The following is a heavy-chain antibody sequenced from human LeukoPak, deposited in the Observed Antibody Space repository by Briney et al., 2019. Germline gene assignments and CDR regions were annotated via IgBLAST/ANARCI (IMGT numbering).Heavy chain of an antibody. V-gene: IGHV3-53*01. D-gene: IGHD6-13*01. CDR3: VRGVIAAAIFDF. Sequence: GGSLRLSCAASGFTVSSNYMSWVRQASGKGLEWVSVIYSGGSTYYADSVKGRFTISRDNSKNTLYLQMNSLRAEDTAVYYCVRGVIAAAIFDFWGQGTLVTVSS. CDR1: GFTVSSNY. J-gene: IGHJ4*02. CDR2: IYSGGST.